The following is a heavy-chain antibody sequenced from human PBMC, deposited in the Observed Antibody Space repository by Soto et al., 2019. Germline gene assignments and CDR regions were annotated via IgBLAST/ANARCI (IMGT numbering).Heavy chain of an antibody. Sequence: ETLSLSCAASGFSFKTYSMSWVRQVPGKGLEWVSTISSSSRSIYYADSVKGRFTTSRDNAENSLSLQMNSLRPDDTAVYYCARGGDMATMGYWGQGTLVTVSS. J-gene: IGHJ4*02. CDR3: ARGGDMATMGY. D-gene: IGHD5-12*01. CDR1: GFSFKTYS. CDR2: ISSSSRSI. V-gene: IGHV3-21*01.